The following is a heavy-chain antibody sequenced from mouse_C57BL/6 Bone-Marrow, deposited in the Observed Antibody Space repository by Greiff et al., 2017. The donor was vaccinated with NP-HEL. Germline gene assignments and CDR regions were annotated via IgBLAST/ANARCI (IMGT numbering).Heavy chain of an antibody. V-gene: IGHV7-1*01. CDR2: SRNKANDYTT. CDR3: ARVYDYDEGGFAY. Sequence: EVKLMESGGGLVQSGRSLRLSCATSGFTFSDFYMEWVRQAPGKGLEWIAASRNKANDYTTEYSASVKGRFIVSRDTSQSILYLQMNALRAEDTAIYYCARVYDYDEGGFAYWGQGTLVTVSA. J-gene: IGHJ3*01. D-gene: IGHD2-4*01. CDR1: GFTFSDFY.